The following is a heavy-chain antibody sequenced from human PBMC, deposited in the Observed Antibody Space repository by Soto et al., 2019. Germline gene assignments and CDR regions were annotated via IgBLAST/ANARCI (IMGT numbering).Heavy chain of an antibody. CDR2: ISYDGSNK. V-gene: IGHV3-30-3*01. CDR1: GFTFSSYA. J-gene: IGHJ4*02. D-gene: IGHD3-22*01. CDR3: ASSLTSGSTAVFDY. Sequence: QVQLVESGGGVVQPGRSLRLSCAASGFTFSSYAMHWVCQAPGKGLEWVAVISYDGSNKYYADSVKGRFTISRDNSKNTLYLQMNSLRAEDTAVYYCASSLTSGSTAVFDYWGQGTLVTVSS.